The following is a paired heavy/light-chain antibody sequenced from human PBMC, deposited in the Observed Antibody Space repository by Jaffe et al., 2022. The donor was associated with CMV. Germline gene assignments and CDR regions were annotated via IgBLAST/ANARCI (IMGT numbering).Heavy chain of an antibody. V-gene: IGHV3-66*01. CDR1: GFTVSSNY. D-gene: IGHD2-15*01. CDR2: IYSGGST. CDR3: ARDRAYCSGGSCHDPFDY. Sequence: EVQLVESGGGLVQPGGSLRLSCAASGFTVSSNYMSWVRQAPGKGLEWVSVIYSGGSTYYADSVKGRFTISRDNSKNTLYLQMNSLRAEDTAVYYCARDRAYCSGGSCHDPFDYWGQGTLVTVSS. J-gene: IGHJ4*02.
Light chain of an antibody. CDR2: AAS. J-gene: IGKJ1*01. CDR3: LQDYNYPLT. CDR1: QGIRND. V-gene: IGKV1-6*01. Sequence: AIQMTQSPSSLSASVGDRVTITCRASQGIRNDLGWYQQKPGKAPKLLIYAASSLQSGVPSRFSGSGSGTDFTLTISSLQPEDFATYYCLQDYNYPLTFGQGTKVEIK.